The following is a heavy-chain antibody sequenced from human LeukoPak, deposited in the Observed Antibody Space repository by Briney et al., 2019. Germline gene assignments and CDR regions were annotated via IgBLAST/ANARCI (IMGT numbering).Heavy chain of an antibody. CDR3: VRDVSSGWAFDY. Sequence: GGSLRLSCSASGFTFNKYWMSWIRQPPGQGLEWVANVNQDGTQKYYVDSVKGRFTNSRDNARNLLYLQMNSLRAEDTAVYYCVRDVSSGWAFDYWGHGTLVTVSS. V-gene: IGHV3-7*01. CDR2: VNQDGTQK. J-gene: IGHJ4*01. CDR1: GFTFNKYW. D-gene: IGHD6-19*01.